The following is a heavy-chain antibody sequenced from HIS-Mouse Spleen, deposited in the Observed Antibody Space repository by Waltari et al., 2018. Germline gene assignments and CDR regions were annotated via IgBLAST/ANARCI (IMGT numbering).Heavy chain of an antibody. D-gene: IGHD4-4*01. CDR2: IYYSGST. CDR1: GGSIRSSSYY. J-gene: IGHJ4*02. Sequence: QLQLQESGPGLVKPSETLSLTCTVPGGSIRSSSYYWGWTRQPPGKGLEWIGRIYYSGSTYYNPSLKSRVTISVDTSKNQFSLKLSSVTAADTAVYYCAGITVTTRWVGDAYWGQGTLVTVSS. V-gene: IGHV4-39*07. CDR3: AGITVTTRWVGDAY.